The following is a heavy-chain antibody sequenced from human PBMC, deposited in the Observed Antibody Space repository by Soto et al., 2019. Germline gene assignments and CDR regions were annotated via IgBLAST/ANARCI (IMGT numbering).Heavy chain of an antibody. CDR2: IWYDGSNK. D-gene: IGHD2-2*01. CDR3: ARVGSREDWYFDL. CDR1: GFTFSSYG. V-gene: IGHV3-33*01. J-gene: IGHJ2*01. Sequence: QVQLVESGGGVVQPGRSLRLSCAASGFTFSSYGMHWVRQAPGKGLEWVAVIWYDGSNKYYADSVKGRFTISRDNXKNTLYLQMNSLRAEDTAVYYCARVGSREDWYFDLWGRGTLVTVSS.